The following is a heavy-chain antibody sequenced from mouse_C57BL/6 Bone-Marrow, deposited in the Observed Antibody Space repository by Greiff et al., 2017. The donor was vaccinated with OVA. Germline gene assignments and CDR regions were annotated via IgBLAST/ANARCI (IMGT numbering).Heavy chain of an antibody. V-gene: IGHV5-4*01. J-gene: IGHJ4*01. CDR3: ARDRGYFGPYAMDY. Sequence: EVQRVESGEGLVKPGGSLKLSCAASGFTFSSYAMSWVRQTPEKRLEWVANISDGGSYTYYPDNVKGRFTISRDNAKNHLYLQMSHLKSEDTAMYYCARDRGYFGPYAMDYWGQGTSVTVSS. CDR2: ISDGGSYT. CDR1: GFTFSSYA. D-gene: IGHD1-1*01.